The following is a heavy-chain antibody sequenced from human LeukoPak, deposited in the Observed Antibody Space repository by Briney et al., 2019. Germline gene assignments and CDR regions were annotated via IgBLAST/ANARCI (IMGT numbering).Heavy chain of an antibody. CDR3: VRGSVAVAGPTDY. CDR1: GFTLSNYA. J-gene: IGHJ4*02. V-gene: IGHV3-30*04. CDR2: ISYDGSNK. D-gene: IGHD6-19*01. Sequence: GGSLRLPCAASGFTLSNYAMHWVRQTPGKGLEWVAVISYDGSNKYYADSVKGRFTISRDNSENTLYLQINSLRLEDSALYYCVRGSVAVAGPTDYWGQGTLVTVSS.